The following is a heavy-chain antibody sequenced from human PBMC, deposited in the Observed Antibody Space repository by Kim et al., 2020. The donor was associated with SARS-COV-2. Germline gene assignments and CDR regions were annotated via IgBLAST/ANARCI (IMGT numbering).Heavy chain of an antibody. CDR2: T. D-gene: IGHD6-19*01. Sequence: TNYAQKFQGRVTMTRDTSISTAYMELSRLRSDDTAVYYCARVWSAGTSSWGQGTLVTVSS. CDR3: ARVWSAGTSS. V-gene: IGHV1-2*02. J-gene: IGHJ5*02.